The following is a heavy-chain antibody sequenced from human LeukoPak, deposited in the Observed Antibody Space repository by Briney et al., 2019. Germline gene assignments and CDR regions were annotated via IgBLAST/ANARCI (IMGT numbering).Heavy chain of an antibody. Sequence: ASVKVSCKASGYTFTGYYMHWVRQAPGQGLERMGWINPNSGSTNYAQKFQGRVTMTRDTSISTAYMELSRLRSDDTAVYYCARWVDSSGYYGYFDYWGQGTLVTVSS. CDR2: INPNSGST. CDR1: GYTFTGYY. CDR3: ARWVDSSGYYGYFDY. V-gene: IGHV1-2*02. J-gene: IGHJ4*02. D-gene: IGHD3-22*01.